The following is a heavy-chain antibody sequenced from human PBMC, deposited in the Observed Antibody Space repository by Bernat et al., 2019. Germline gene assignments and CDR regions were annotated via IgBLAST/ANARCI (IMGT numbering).Heavy chain of an antibody. D-gene: IGHD6-19*01. CDR2: IYYSGST. V-gene: IGHV4-59*01. J-gene: IGHJ3*02. CDR3: ARDLRQAGTDAFDI. Sequence: QVQLQESGPGLVKPSETLSLTCTVSGGSISSYYWSWIRQPPGKGLEWIGYIYYSGSTNYNPSLKSRVTISVDTSKNQFSLKLSSVTAADTAVYYCARDLRQAGTDAFDIWGQGTMVTVSS. CDR1: GGSISSYY.